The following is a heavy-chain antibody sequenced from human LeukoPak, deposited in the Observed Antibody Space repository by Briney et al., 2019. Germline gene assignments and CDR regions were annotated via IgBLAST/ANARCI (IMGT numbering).Heavy chain of an antibody. Sequence: SETLSLTCSVSGGSISSYYWSWIRQPPGKGLEWIGYIYYSGSTNYNPSLKSRVTISVDTPKNQFSLKLSSVTAADTAVYSCARVLSSGYTPNWFDPWGQGTLVTVSS. V-gene: IGHV4-59*01. CDR1: GGSISSYY. CDR3: ARVLSSGYTPNWFDP. CDR2: IYYSGST. J-gene: IGHJ5*02. D-gene: IGHD6-19*01.